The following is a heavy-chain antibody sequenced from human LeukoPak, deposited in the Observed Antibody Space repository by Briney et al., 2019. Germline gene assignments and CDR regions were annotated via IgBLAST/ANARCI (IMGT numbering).Heavy chain of an antibody. CDR3: ARAELLGYFDY. J-gene: IGHJ4*02. CDR1: GFTFSSYA. Sequence: GGSLRLSCAASGFTFSSYAMHWVRQAPGKGLEWVAVISYGGSNKYYADSVKGRFTISRDNSKSTLYLQMNSLRAEDTAVYYCARAELLGYFDYWGQGTLVTVSS. CDR2: ISYGGSNK. V-gene: IGHV3-30-3*01. D-gene: IGHD1-26*01.